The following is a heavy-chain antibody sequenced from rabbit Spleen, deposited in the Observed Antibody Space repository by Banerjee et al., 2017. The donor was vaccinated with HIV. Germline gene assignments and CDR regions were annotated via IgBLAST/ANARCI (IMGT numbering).Heavy chain of an antibody. CDR1: GIDFTSSEY. D-gene: IGHD7-1*01. CDR3: ARGWSYSGYGNAGYYFNL. J-gene: IGHJ4*01. V-gene: IGHV1S43*01. CDR2: FYTSSGST. Sequence: QQQLEESGGGLVKPGGALTLTCKASGIDFTSSEYMCWVRQAPGKGLGFIACFYTSSGSTYYASWAKGRFTVSKSTSLNTVTLQMTSLTAADTATYFCARGWSYSGYGNAGYYFNLWGQGTLVTVS.